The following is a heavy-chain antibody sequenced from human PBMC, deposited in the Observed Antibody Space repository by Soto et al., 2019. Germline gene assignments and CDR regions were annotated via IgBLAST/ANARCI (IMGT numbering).Heavy chain of an antibody. CDR2: IWYDGSNK. CDR3: ARGGDYGAYVPLDY. V-gene: IGHV3-33*01. D-gene: IGHD4-17*01. J-gene: IGHJ4*02. CDR1: GFTFSSYG. Sequence: QVQLVESGGGVVQPGRSLRLSCAASGFTFSSYGMHWVRQAPGKGLEWVAVIWYDGSNKYYADSVKGRFTISRDNSKNTLYLQMNSLRAEDTAVYYCARGGDYGAYVPLDYWGQGTLVTVSS.